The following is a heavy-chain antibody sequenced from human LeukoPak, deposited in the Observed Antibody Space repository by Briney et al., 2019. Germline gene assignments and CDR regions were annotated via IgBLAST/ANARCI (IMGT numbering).Heavy chain of an antibody. CDR3: ARHPDTYYDFWRGYFNWFDP. D-gene: IGHD3-3*01. J-gene: IGHJ5*02. Sequence: PSETLSLTCAVSGYSISSGYYWGWIRQPPGKGLEWIGSIYHNGSTYYNPSLKSRVTISVDTSKNQFSLKLSSVTAADTAVYYCARHPDTYYDFWRGYFNWFDPWGQGTLVTVSS. CDR2: IYHNGST. V-gene: IGHV4-38-2*01. CDR1: GYSISSGYY.